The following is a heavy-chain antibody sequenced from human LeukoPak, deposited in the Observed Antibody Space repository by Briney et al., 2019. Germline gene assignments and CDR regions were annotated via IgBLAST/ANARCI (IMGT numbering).Heavy chain of an antibody. CDR2: IIPIFGTE. J-gene: IGHJ4*02. D-gene: IGHD6-13*01. CDR3: ARFGSSSRHFDY. V-gene: IGHV1-69*13. Sequence: SVKVSCKASGGTFSSYAISWVRQAPGQGLEWMGGIIPIFGTENYAQKFQGRVTITADESTSTAYMELSSLRSKDTAVYYCARFGSSSRHFDYWGQGTLVTVSS. CDR1: GGTFSSYA.